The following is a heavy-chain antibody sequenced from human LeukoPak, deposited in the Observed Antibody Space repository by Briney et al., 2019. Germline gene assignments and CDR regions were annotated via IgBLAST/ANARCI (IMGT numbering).Heavy chain of an antibody. J-gene: IGHJ3*02. D-gene: IGHD2-2*01. CDR3: ARGGAYHAFDI. V-gene: IGHV3-74*01. CDR2: INNDGSGT. CDR1: GFTFSSSW. Sequence: GGSLRLSCAASGFTFSSSWIYWVRQAPGKGLVYVSRINNDGSGTTYADSVKGRFTISRDNAKNTLYLHMDSLRVEDTAVYYCARGGAYHAFDIWGKGTMVTVSS.